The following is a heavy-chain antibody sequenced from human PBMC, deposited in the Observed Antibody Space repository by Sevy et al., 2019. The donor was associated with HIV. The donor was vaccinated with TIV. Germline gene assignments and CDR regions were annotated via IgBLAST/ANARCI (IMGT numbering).Heavy chain of an antibody. V-gene: IGHV4-39*01. D-gene: IGHD3-10*01. Sequence: SETLSLTCTVSGGSITTSSYYWGWIRQPPGKGLEWIGSIYYRGSTYYNPSLKSRVTISLDTSKNQFSLKLTSVTAADTAVYYCGISARVRGVGGFGPWGQGTLVTVSS. J-gene: IGHJ5*02. CDR2: IYYRGST. CDR1: GGSITTSSYY. CDR3: GISARVRGVGGFGP.